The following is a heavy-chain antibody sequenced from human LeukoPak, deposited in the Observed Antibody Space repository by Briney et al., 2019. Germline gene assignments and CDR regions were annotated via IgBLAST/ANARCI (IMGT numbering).Heavy chain of an antibody. Sequence: PSETLSLTCTVSGGSISSYYWSWIRQPPGKGLEWIGYIYYSGSTNYNPSLKSRVTISVDTSKNQFSLKLSSVTAADTAVYYCARGGYEATTPFDYWGQGTLVTVSS. CDR1: GGSISSYY. V-gene: IGHV4-59*12. J-gene: IGHJ4*02. D-gene: IGHD5-12*01. CDR2: IYYSGST. CDR3: ARGGYEATTPFDY.